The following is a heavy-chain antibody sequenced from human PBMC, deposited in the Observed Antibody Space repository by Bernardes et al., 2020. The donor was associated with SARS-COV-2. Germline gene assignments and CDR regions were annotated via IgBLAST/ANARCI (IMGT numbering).Heavy chain of an antibody. J-gene: IGHJ6*02. V-gene: IGHV3-48*03. Sequence: GASLRLSCAASGFTFSSYDMNWVRQAPGKGLEWVSYISSSGSTIYNADSVKCRFTISRDNAKNSLYLQMNTLRAEDTAVYYCARGGTFFDFWSGLVNYYYGMDVWGQGTTVTVSS. CDR2: ISSSGSTI. CDR1: GFTFSSYD. CDR3: ARGGTFFDFWSGLVNYYYGMDV. D-gene: IGHD3-3*01.